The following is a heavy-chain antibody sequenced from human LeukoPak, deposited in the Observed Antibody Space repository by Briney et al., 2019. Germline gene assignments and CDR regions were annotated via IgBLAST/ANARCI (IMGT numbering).Heavy chain of an antibody. Sequence: PSETLSLTCAVYGGSFSGYYWSWIRQPAGKGLEWIGRIYTSGSTNYNPSLKSRVTMSVDTSKNQFSLKLSSVTAADTAVYYCARVSSTFYNWFDPWGQGTLVTVSS. V-gene: IGHV4-59*10. CDR3: ARVSSTFYNWFDP. CDR1: GGSFSGYY. D-gene: IGHD2/OR15-2a*01. J-gene: IGHJ5*02. CDR2: IYTSGST.